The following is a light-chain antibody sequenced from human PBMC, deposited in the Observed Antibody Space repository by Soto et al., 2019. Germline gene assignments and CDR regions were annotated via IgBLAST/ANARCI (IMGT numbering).Light chain of an antibody. Sequence: EIVMTQSPATLSVSPGERATLSCRASQSVSSNLAWYQQKPGQAPRLLIYGASTRATGIPARFRGSGSGTEFTLTISSLQSEDFAVYYCQQYNNWLRTFSQGTKVEIK. CDR1: QSVSSN. J-gene: IGKJ1*01. CDR2: GAS. V-gene: IGKV3-15*01. CDR3: QQYNNWLRT.